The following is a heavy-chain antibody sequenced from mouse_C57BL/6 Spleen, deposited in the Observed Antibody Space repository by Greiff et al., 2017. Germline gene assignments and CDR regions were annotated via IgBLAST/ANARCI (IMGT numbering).Heavy chain of an antibody. CDR2: INPYNGDT. CDR1: GYSFTGYF. V-gene: IGHV1-20*01. CDR3: ARSGDYLDY. Sequence: EVKVEESGPELVKPGDSVKISCKASGYSFTGYFMNWVMQSHGKSLEWIGRINPYNGDTFYNQKFKGKATLTVDKSSSTAHMELRSLTSEDSAVYYCARSGDYLDYWGQGTTLTVSS. D-gene: IGHD2-4*01. J-gene: IGHJ2*01.